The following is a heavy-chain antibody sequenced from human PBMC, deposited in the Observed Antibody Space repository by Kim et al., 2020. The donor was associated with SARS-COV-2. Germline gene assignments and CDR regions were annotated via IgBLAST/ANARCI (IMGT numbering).Heavy chain of an antibody. J-gene: IGHJ6*02. V-gene: IGHV5-51*01. CDR3: ARGIPLTSRHPGYYYYGMDV. CDR1: GYSFTSYW. CDR2: IYPGDSDT. D-gene: IGHD5-18*01. Sequence: GESLKISCKGSGYSFTSYWIGWVRQMPGKGLEWMGIIYPGDSDTRYSPSFQGQVTISADKSISTTYLQWSSLKASDTAMYYCARGIPLTSRHPGYYYYGMDVWGQGTTVTVSS.